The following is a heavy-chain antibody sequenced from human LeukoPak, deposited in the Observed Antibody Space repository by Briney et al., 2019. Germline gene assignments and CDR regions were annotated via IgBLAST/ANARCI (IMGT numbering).Heavy chain of an antibody. D-gene: IGHD4-17*01. Sequence: PGGSLRLSCAASGFTFSSYSMNWVRQAPGKGLGWVSYISSSGSTIYYADSVRGRFTISRDDAKNSLYRQMNSLRAEDTAVYYCARDVDYGDYPKVYYGMDVWGQGTTVTVSS. J-gene: IGHJ6*02. CDR3: ARDVDYGDYPKVYYGMDV. CDR1: GFTFSSYS. CDR2: ISSSGSTI. V-gene: IGHV3-48*04.